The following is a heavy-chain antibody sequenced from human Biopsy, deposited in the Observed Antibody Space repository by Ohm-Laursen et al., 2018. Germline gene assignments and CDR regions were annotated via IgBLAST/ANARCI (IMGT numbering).Heavy chain of an antibody. V-gene: IGHV3-30*18. CDR1: GFGMYA. D-gene: IGHD6-19*01. CDR3: AKDGGQWLGGAFDI. Sequence: SLRLSCTASGFGMYAMHWVRQPPGKGLEWLGVIAYDGSNKYYAESVKGRFTISRDRSRDTVHLQMNRLRYEDTALYYCAKDGGQWLGGAFDIWGHGTMVSVSS. J-gene: IGHJ3*02. CDR2: IAYDGSNK.